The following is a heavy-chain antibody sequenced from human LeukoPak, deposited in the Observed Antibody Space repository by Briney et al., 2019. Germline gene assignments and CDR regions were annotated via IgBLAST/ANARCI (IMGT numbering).Heavy chain of an antibody. V-gene: IGHV4-34*01. CDR1: GXSFSGYY. CDR2: INHSGST. J-gene: IGHJ4*02. D-gene: IGHD3-10*01. Sequence: SETLSLTCAVYGXSFSGYYGSWIRQPPGKGLEWIAEINHSGSTNYNPSLKSRVTISVDTSKNQFSLKLSSVTAADTAVYYCARVGADGSGFLFDYWGQGTLVTVSS. CDR3: ARVGADGSGFLFDY.